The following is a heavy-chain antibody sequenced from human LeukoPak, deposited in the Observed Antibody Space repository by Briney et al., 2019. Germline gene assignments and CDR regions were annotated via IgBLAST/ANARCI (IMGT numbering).Heavy chain of an antibody. D-gene: IGHD3-3*01. V-gene: IGHV3-9*01. CDR1: GFTFDDYA. J-gene: IGHJ4*02. CDR3: AKAPTITIFGVAPFDY. Sequence: GGSLRLSCAASGFTFDDYAMHWVRQAPGKGLEWVSGISWNSGSIGYADSVEGRFTISRDNAKNSLYLQMNSLRAEDTALYYCAKAPTITIFGVAPFDYWGQGTLVTVSS. CDR2: ISWNSGSI.